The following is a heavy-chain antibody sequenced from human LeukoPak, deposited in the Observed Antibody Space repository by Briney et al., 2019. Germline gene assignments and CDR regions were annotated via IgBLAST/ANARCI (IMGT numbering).Heavy chain of an antibody. CDR1: GGTFSSYA. J-gene: IGHJ3*02. CDR2: ISAYNGNT. V-gene: IGHV1-18*01. Sequence: PVASVKVSCKASGGTFSSYAISWVRQAPGQGLEWMGWISAYNGNTNYAQKLQGRVTMTTDTSTSTAYMELRSLRSDDTAVYYCARDGEGYGDYDVISDAFDIWGQGTMVTVSS. CDR3: ARDGEGYGDYDVISDAFDI. D-gene: IGHD4-17*01.